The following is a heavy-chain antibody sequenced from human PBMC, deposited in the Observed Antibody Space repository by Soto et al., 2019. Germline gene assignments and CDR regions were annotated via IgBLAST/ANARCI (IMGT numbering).Heavy chain of an antibody. CDR1: GFMFSNYA. CDR2: IGGRATSA. D-gene: IGHD3-22*01. V-gene: IGHV3-23*01. CDR3: AKSRYSDSSGDYYDF. J-gene: IGHJ4*02. Sequence: EVQLLESGGGLLQPGGSLRLSCAASGFMFSNYAMSWVRQAPGKGLEWVSGIGGRATSAYYADSVKGRFAISRDNSYNTLFLQLNSLRAEDTAVYYCAKSRYSDSSGDYYDFWGQGTLVTVSS.